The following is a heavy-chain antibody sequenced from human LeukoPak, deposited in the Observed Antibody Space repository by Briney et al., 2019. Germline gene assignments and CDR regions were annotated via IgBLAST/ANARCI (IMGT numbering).Heavy chain of an antibody. CDR1: GFTFSSYA. J-gene: IGHJ4*02. CDR2: ISGTGERT. CDR3: GREPGTTLLTRLYL. D-gene: IGHD3-10*01. Sequence: PGGSLRLSCAASGFTFSSYALSWVRQAPGKGLEWVSGISGTGERTSYADSVKGRFAISRDNSQNTLYLQMDSLRAEDTAVYYCGREPGTTLLTRLYLWGQGTLVTVSS. V-gene: IGHV3-23*01.